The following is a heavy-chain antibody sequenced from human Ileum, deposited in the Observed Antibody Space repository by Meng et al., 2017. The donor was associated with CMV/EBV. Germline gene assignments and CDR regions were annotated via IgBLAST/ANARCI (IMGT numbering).Heavy chain of an antibody. J-gene: IGHJ4*02. CDR3: ARRVIVPAAPYYFDS. CDR2: INSDGSST. CDR1: GFPLSSYW. D-gene: IGHD2-2*01. V-gene: IGHV3-74*01. Sequence: SGFPLSSYWMHWVSQAPGKGLVWVARINSDGSSTNYADSVKGRFTISRDNAENTLYLQMNSLRAEDTAVYYCARRVIVPAAPYYFDSWGQGTLVTVSS.